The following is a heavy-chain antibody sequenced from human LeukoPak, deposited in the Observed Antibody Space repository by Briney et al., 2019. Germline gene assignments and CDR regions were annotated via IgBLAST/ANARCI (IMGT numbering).Heavy chain of an antibody. D-gene: IGHD1-26*01. Sequence: SETLSLSCTVSGYSISSGYYRGWIRQPRGKGLEWIGYIYYSGSTNYNPSLKSRVTISVDTSKNQFSLKLSSVTAADTAVYYCARGGVGAARDFDYWGQGTLVTVSS. CDR1: GYSISSGYY. CDR3: ARGGVGAARDFDY. V-gene: IGHV4-61*01. J-gene: IGHJ4*02. CDR2: IYYSGST.